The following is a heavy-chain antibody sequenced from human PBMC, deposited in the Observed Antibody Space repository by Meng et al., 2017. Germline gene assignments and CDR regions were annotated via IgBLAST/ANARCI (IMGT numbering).Heavy chain of an antibody. J-gene: IGHJ5*02. CDR3: ARADRRVGSYGPNWFDP. CDR2: IYYSGST. CDR1: GGSISSGGYY. D-gene: IGHD5-18*01. V-gene: IGHV4-31*01. Sequence: QGHLQDQGPGLVKPSQTLSLTCTVSGGSISSGGYYWSWIRQHPGKGLEWIGYIYYSGSTYYNPSLKSLVTISVDTSKNQFSLKLSSVTAADTAVYYCARADRRVGSYGPNWFDPWGQGTLVTVSS.